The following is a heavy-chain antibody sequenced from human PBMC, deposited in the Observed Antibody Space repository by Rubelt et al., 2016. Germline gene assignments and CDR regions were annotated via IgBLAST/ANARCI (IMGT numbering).Heavy chain of an antibody. V-gene: IGHV1-69*06. CDR3: PRGQQLVGGWFDP. Sequence: QVQLAQSGAEVTKPGSSVKVSCKASGGTFSSYATSWVRQAPGQGLKWMGGSIPTLGTANDETKGQDREKISAERPHSSAYTKLSTLRAEDTAVYNCPRGQQLVGGWFDPWGQGNLVTVSS. CDR2: SIPTLGTA. D-gene: IGHD6-13*01. CDR1: GGTFSSYA. J-gene: IGHJ5*02.